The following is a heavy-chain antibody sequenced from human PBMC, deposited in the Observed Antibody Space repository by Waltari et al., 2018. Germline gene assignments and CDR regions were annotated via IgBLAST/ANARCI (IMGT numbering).Heavy chain of an antibody. CDR1: GGPFSGYY. CDR2: INHSVNT. J-gene: IGHJ4*02. D-gene: IGHD1-26*01. Sequence: QVQLQQWGAGLLKPSETLSLTCAVYGGPFSGYYWSWIRQPPGKGLEWIGEINHSVNTNYNPSLKSRVTISGDTSKNQFSLHLSSVTAADTAVYFCARGKYQYGGNYFMFWDQGALVTVSS. V-gene: IGHV4-34*01. CDR3: ARGKYQYGGNYFMF.